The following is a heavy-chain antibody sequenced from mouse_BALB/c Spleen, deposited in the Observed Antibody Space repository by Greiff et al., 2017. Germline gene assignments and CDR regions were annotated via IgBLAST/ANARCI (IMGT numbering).Heavy chain of an antibody. V-gene: IGHV1-14*01. D-gene: IGHD3-3*01. J-gene: IGHJ2*01. CDR3: AREGPDY. CDR2: INPYNDGT. Sequence: EVQLQQSGPELVKPGASVKISCKASGYAFSSSWMNWVKQRPGQGLEWIGYINPYNDGTKYNEKFKGKATLTSDKSSSTAYMELSSLTSEDSAVYYCAREGPDYWGQGTTLTVSA. CDR1: GYAFSSSW.